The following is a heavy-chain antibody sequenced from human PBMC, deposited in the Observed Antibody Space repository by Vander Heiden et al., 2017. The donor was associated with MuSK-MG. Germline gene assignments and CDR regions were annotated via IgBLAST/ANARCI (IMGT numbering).Heavy chain of an antibody. CDR1: GFTFSSYG. D-gene: IGHD1-26*01. CDR3: AKGRGPIVGATAFDY. CDR2: IRYDGSNK. J-gene: IGHJ4*02. V-gene: IGHV3-30*02. Sequence: QVQLVESVGGVVQPGGSLRLSCAASGFTFSSYGMHWVRQAPGKGLEWVAFIRYDGSNKYYADSVKGRFTISRDNSKNTLYLQMNSLRAEDTAVYYCAKGRGPIVGATAFDYWGQGTLVTVSS.